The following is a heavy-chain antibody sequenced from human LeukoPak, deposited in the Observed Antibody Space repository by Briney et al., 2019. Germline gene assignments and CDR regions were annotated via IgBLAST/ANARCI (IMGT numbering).Heavy chain of an antibody. Sequence: SVKVSCKASGGTFSSYAISWVRQAPGQGLEWMGGIIPIFGTANYAQKFQGRVTITADESTSTAYMELSSLRSEDTAVYYCARDPVVTTRYIDYWGQGTLVTVSS. J-gene: IGHJ4*02. D-gene: IGHD4-23*01. CDR3: ARDPVVTTRYIDY. V-gene: IGHV1-69*13. CDR2: IIPIFGTA. CDR1: GGTFSSYA.